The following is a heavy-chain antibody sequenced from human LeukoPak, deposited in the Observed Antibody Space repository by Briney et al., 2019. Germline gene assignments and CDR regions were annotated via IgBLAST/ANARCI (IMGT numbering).Heavy chain of an antibody. CDR3: ASGNYGDYRFDY. Sequence: SETLSLTCTVSGGSISSYYWSWIRQPPGKGLEWIGYIYYSGSTNYNPSLKSRVTMSVDTSRNQFSLKLSSVTAADTAVYYCASGNYGDYRFDYWGQGTLVTVSS. J-gene: IGHJ4*02. CDR2: IYYSGST. CDR1: GGSISSYY. D-gene: IGHD4-17*01. V-gene: IGHV4-59*12.